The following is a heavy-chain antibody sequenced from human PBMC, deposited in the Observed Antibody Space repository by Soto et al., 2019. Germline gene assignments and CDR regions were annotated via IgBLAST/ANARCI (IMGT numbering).Heavy chain of an antibody. CDR3: ARGDYYDGSGSFADAFDI. CDR2: IRQDGSEK. V-gene: IGHV3-7*05. J-gene: IGHJ3*02. CDR1: GFTFSNYW. D-gene: IGHD3-22*01. Sequence: EVQLVGSGGGLVRPGGSLRLSCAASGFTFSNYWMSWVRQAPGKGLEWVANIRQDGSEKYYVDSVKGRFTISRDNAKNSLHLQMNSLRAEDTALYYCARGDYYDGSGSFADAFDIWGLGTMVTVSS.